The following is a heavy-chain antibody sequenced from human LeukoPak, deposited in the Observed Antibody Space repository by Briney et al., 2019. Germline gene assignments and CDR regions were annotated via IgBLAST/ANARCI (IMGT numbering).Heavy chain of an antibody. CDR3: ARDTSKDPAHYYDSSGLFDY. Sequence: ASVKVSCKASGYTFTSYAMHWVRQAPGQRLEWMGWINAGNGNTKYSQKFQGRVTITRDTSASTAYMELSSLRSEDTAVYYCARDTSKDPAHYYDSSGLFDYWGQGTLVTVSS. CDR2: INAGNGNT. CDR1: GYTFTSYA. V-gene: IGHV1-3*01. J-gene: IGHJ4*02. D-gene: IGHD3-22*01.